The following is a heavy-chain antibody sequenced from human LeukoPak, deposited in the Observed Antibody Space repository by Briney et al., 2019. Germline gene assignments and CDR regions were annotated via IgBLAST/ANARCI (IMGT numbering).Heavy chain of an antibody. Sequence: PGGSLRLSCVASGFTFSAYAMTWVRQAPGKGLEWVSAISGSGGSTYYADSVKGRFTISRDNPKNTLYLQINSLRAEDTAIYYCAKDRRNWGSRVDYWGQGTLVTVSS. J-gene: IGHJ4*02. CDR2: ISGSGGST. V-gene: IGHV3-23*01. CDR3: AKDRRNWGSRVDY. CDR1: GFTFSAYA. D-gene: IGHD7-27*01.